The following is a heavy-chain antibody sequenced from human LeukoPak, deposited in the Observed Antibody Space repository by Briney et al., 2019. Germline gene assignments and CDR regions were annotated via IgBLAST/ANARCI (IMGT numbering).Heavy chain of an antibody. CDR3: ARDYKYAFDN. V-gene: IGHV3-48*01. J-gene: IGHJ4*02. Sequence: GGSLRLSCAASGFTFSDYSMNWVRQAPGKGLEWISYIGIDSGNTNYADSVKGRFTISGDKAKNSLYLQMNSLRVEDTAVYYCARDYKYAFDNWAQGTLVNISS. D-gene: IGHD5-24*01. CDR2: IGIDSGNT. CDR1: GFTFSDYS.